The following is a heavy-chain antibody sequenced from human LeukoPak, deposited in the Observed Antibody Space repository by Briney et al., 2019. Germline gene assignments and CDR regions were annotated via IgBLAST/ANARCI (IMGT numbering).Heavy chain of an antibody. Sequence: SETLSLTCSVSGDSVSRSDSYWDWIRQPPGKGLEWIGTIYYSGRTYYSPSLKSRVTMSADPSNNQFSLNLRSVTAADTALYYCARRRYYDGSGYLEWGQGTLLSVSS. CDR1: GDSVSRSDSY. D-gene: IGHD3-22*01. J-gene: IGHJ1*01. CDR3: ARRRYYDGSGYLE. V-gene: IGHV4-39*01. CDR2: IYYSGRT.